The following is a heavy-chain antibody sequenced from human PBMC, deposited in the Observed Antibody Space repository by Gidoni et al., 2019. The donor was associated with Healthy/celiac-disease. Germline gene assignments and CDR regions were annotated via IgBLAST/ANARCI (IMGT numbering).Heavy chain of an antibody. CDR2: ISSSSSYT. CDR3: ARASIAARFDY. Sequence: QVQLVESGGGLVKPGGSLRLSCAASGFTFIDYYMSWIRQAPGKGLEGVSYISSSSSYTNYADSVKGRFTISRDNAKNSLYLQMNSLRAEDTAVYYCARASIAARFDYWGQGTLVTVSS. V-gene: IGHV3-11*06. CDR1: GFTFIDYY. D-gene: IGHD6-6*01. J-gene: IGHJ4*02.